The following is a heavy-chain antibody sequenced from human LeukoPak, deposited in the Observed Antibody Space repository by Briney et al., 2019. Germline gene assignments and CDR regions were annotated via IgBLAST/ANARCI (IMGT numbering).Heavy chain of an antibody. CDR3: ARDRYGSGSYYFDY. J-gene: IGHJ4*02. CDR2: INPDGSRT. V-gene: IGHV3-74*01. D-gene: IGHD3-10*01. CDR1: GFTLSSYW. Sequence: PGGSLRLSCAASGFTLSSYWIHWVRQAPGEGLVWVSRINPDGSRTDYADSVKGRFTISRDNAKNSLYLQMNSLRDEDTAVYYCARDRYGSGSYYFDYWGQGTLVTVSS.